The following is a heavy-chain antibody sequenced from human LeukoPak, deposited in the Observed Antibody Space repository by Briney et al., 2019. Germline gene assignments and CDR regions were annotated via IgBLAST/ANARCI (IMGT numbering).Heavy chain of an antibody. V-gene: IGHV4-59*08. J-gene: IGHJ4*02. CDR2: IYYSGST. Sequence: SETLSLTCTVSGGSISSYYWSWIRQPPEKGLEWIGYIYYSGSTNYNPSLKSRVTISVDTSKNQFSLKLSSVTAADTAVYYCARSHSSGTPFDHWGQGTLVTVSS. D-gene: IGHD6-19*01. CDR3: ARSHSSGTPFDH. CDR1: GGSISSYY.